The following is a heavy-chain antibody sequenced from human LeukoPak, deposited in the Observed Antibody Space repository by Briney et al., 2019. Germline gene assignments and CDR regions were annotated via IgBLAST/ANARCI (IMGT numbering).Heavy chain of an antibody. CDR1: GFTFGDYA. D-gene: IGHD3-9*01. CDR3: DRGTFYDIFTGYTFDY. CDR2: VRNKANGGTT. Sequence: PGRSLRLSCTTSGFTFGDYAMSWVRQAPGKGLEWVAFVRNKANGGTTDYAASVKGRFTISRDDSKSIAYLQMNSLKTEDTAMYYCDRGTFYDIFTGYTFDYWGQGTLVTVSS. V-gene: IGHV3-49*04. J-gene: IGHJ4*02.